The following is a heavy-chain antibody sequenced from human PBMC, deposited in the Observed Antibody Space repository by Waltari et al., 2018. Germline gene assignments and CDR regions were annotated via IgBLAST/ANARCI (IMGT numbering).Heavy chain of an antibody. J-gene: IGHJ4*02. CDR3: ARSTTGVRGANSGWDS. CDR2: IYFNEYT. D-gene: IGHD3-10*01. V-gene: IGHV4-4*09. CDR1: GGSVISNS. Sequence: QVQLQESGPGLVKPSETLSLTCSVPGGSVISNSWSWIRQSPGKGLEWIGYIYFNEYTDYNPSLRRLVTISVDTSKNQFSLKLLSVTAADTAIYFCARSTTGVRGANSGWDSWGQGTLVSVSS.